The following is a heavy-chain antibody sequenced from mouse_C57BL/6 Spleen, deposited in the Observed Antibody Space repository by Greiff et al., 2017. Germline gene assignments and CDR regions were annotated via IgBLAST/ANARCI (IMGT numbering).Heavy chain of an antibody. J-gene: IGHJ4*01. D-gene: IGHD2-4*01. CDR2: IDPETGGP. CDR3: TRGGYDYDGAMDY. CDR1: GYTFTDYE. V-gene: IGHV1-15*01. Sequence: QVQLQQSGAELVRPGASVTLSCKASGYTFTDYEMHWVKQTPVHGLEWIGAIDPETGGPAYNQKFKGKAILTADKSSSTAYMELRSLTSEDSAVYYCTRGGYDYDGAMDYWGQGTSVTVSS.